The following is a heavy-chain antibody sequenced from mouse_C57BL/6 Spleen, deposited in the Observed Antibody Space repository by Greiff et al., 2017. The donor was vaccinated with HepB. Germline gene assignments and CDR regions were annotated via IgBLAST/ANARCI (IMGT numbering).Heavy chain of an antibody. D-gene: IGHD1-1*02. Sequence: EVKVVESGGGLVKPGGSLKLSCAASGFTFSSYAMSWVRQTPEKRLEWVATISDGGSYTYYPDNVKGRFTISRDNAKNNLYLQMSHLKSEDTAMYYCAREGGGRWYFDVWGTGTTVTVSS. CDR2: ISDGGSYT. V-gene: IGHV5-4*01. CDR1: GFTFSSYA. CDR3: AREGGGRWYFDV. J-gene: IGHJ1*03.